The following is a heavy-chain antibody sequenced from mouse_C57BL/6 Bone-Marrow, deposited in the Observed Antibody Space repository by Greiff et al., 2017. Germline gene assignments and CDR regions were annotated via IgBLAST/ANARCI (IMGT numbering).Heavy chain of an antibody. Sequence: EVHLVESGEGLVKPGGSLKLSCAASGFTFSSYAMSWVRQTPEKRLEWVAYISSGGDYIYYADTVKGRFTISRDNARNTLYLQMSSLKSEDTAMYYCTRGDYGSSYENFDYWGQGTTLTVSS. D-gene: IGHD1-1*01. CDR3: TRGDYGSSYENFDY. CDR1: GFTFSSYA. CDR2: ISSGGDYI. J-gene: IGHJ2*01. V-gene: IGHV5-9-1*02.